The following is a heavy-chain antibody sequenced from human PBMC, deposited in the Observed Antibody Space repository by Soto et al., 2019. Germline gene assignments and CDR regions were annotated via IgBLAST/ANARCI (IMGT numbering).Heavy chain of an antibody. J-gene: IGHJ4*02. D-gene: IGHD3-22*01. V-gene: IGHV3-30-3*01. CDR3: ARDRGYYYDSSYFDY. CDR2: ISYDGSNK. Sequence: ESGGGVVQPGRSLRLSCAASGFTFSSYAMHWVRQAPGKGLEWVAVISYDGSNKYYADSVKGRFTISRDNSKNTLYLQMNSLRAEDTAVYYCARDRGYYYDSSYFDYWGQGTLVTVSS. CDR1: GFTFSSYA.